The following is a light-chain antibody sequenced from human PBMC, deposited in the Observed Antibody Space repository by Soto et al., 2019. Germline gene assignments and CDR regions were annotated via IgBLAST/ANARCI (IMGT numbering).Light chain of an antibody. V-gene: IGKV1-39*01. J-gene: IGKJ1*01. CDR3: QPNYDAPPWT. CDR1: QSISSR. CDR2: TAS. Sequence: DIQMTQSPSSLSASVGDRVTITCRASQSISSRLNWYQQKPGKAPNLLIFTASTLRSGVPSRFSGSGSGTDYTLTIRSLQPEDSGTPYCQPNYDAPPWTFGQGTRVEIK.